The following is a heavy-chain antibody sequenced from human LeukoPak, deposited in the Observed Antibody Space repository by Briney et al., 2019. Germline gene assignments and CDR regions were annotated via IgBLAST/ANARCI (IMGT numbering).Heavy chain of an antibody. CDR2: INAGSGNT. Sequence: ASVKVSCKASGYTFTSYGISWVRQAPGQGLEWMGWINAGSGNTKYSQKFQGRVTITRDTSATTAYMELSSLKSEDTAVYYCARISGWYEFDYWGQGTLVIVSS. J-gene: IGHJ4*02. CDR3: ARISGWYEFDY. D-gene: IGHD6-19*01. V-gene: IGHV1-3*01. CDR1: GYTFTSYG.